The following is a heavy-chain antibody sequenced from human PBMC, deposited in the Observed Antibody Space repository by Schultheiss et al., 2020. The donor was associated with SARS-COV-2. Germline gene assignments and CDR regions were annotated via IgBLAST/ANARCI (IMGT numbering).Heavy chain of an antibody. J-gene: IGHJ6*03. CDR3: ARTSTPAYYYYMDV. CDR1: GGSFSGYY. V-gene: IGHV4-34*01. Sequence: SETLSLTCAVYGGSFSGYYWSWIRQHPGKGLEWIGYIHYSGSTYYNPSLKSRVTISVDTSKNQFSLKLSSVTAADTAVYYCARTSTPAYYYYMDVWGKGTTVTVSS. CDR2: IHYSGST.